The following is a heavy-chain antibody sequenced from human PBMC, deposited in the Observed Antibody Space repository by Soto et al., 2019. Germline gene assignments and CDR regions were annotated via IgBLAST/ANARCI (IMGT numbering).Heavy chain of an antibody. CDR1: GFTFSSYW. Sequence: GGSLRLSCAASGFTFSSYWMSWVRHAPGKGLEWVANIKQDGSEKYYVDSVKGRFTISRDNAKNSLYLQMNSLRAEDTAVYYCASGEYYDFWSGYSPFDYWGQGTRVTVSS. CDR3: ASGEYYDFWSGYSPFDY. J-gene: IGHJ4*02. CDR2: IKQDGSEK. D-gene: IGHD3-3*01. V-gene: IGHV3-7*01.